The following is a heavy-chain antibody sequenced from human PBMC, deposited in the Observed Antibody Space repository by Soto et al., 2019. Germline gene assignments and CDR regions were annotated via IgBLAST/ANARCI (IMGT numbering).Heavy chain of an antibody. J-gene: IGHJ6*02. Sequence: SETLSLTCAVYGGSFSGYYWSWIRQPPGKGLEWIGEINHSGSTNYNPSLKSRVTISVDTPKNQFSLKLSSVTAADTAVYYCARSLVVVTLYGMDDWGQGTTVTVSS. CDR1: GGSFSGYY. CDR2: INHSGST. V-gene: IGHV4-34*01. D-gene: IGHD2-21*02. CDR3: ARSLVVVTLYGMDD.